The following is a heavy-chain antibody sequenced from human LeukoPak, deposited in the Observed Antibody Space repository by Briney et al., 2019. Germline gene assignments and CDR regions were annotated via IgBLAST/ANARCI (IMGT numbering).Heavy chain of an antibody. Sequence: KPGGSLRLSCAASGFTFSSYSMNWVRQAPGKGLEWVSSISSSSSYIYYADSVKGRFTISRDNAKNSLYLQMNSLRAEDTAVYYCARDPEEFDNTIFGVVIRYWGQGTLVTVPS. J-gene: IGHJ4*02. V-gene: IGHV3-21*01. D-gene: IGHD3-3*01. CDR2: ISSSSSYI. CDR1: GFTFSSYS. CDR3: ARDPEEFDNTIFGVVIRY.